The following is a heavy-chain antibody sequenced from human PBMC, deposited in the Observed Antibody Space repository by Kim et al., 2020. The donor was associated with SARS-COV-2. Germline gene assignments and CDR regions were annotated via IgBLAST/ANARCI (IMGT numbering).Heavy chain of an antibody. CDR1: GFTFSSYS. V-gene: IGHV3-21*01. J-gene: IGHJ4*02. CDR3: ARDYAEAMVLSQGYFDY. CDR2: ISSSSSYI. Sequence: GGSLRLSCAASGFTFSSYSMNWVRQAPGKGLEWVSSISSSSSYIYYADSVKGRFTISRDNAKNSLYLQMNSLRAEDTAVYYCARDYAEAMVLSQGYFDYWGPVTLVTVSS. D-gene: IGHD5-18*01.